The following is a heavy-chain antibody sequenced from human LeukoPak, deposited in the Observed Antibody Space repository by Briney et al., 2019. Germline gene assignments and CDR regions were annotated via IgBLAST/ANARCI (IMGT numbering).Heavy chain of an antibody. CDR3: ARERTSGWDAFDF. D-gene: IGHD6-19*01. J-gene: IGHJ4*02. CDR1: GFPFSSFW. Sequence: GSLRLSCAASGFPFSSFWMHWVRQAPGKGLVWVSRINSVGSSTSYADSVKGRFTISRDNAKNTLYLQMNSLRAEDTAVYYCARERTSGWDAFDFWGQGTLVTVSS. CDR2: INSVGSST. V-gene: IGHV3-74*01.